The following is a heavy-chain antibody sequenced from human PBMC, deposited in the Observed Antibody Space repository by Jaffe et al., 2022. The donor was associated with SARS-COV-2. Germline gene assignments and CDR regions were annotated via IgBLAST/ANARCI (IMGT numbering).Heavy chain of an antibody. CDR2: ISWNSGSI. D-gene: IGHD2-15*01. CDR3: AKDSGGCSGGSCYSRQYNWFDP. Sequence: EVQLVESGGGLVQPGRSLRLSCAASGFTFDDYAMHWVRQAPGKGLEWVSGISWNSGSIGYADSVKGRFTISRDNAKNSLYLQMNSLRAEDTALYYCAKDSGGCSGGSCYSRQYNWFDPWGQGTLVTVSS. V-gene: IGHV3-9*01. J-gene: IGHJ5*02. CDR1: GFTFDDYA.